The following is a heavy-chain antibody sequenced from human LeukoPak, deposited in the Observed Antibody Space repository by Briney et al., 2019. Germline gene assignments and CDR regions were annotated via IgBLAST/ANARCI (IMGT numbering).Heavy chain of an antibody. CDR2: MKQGGSDK. V-gene: IGHV3-7*03. Sequence: GGSLRLSCTASGFTFSNFWMGWVRQAPGKGLEWVASMKQGGSDKFYVDSVKGRFTISRDNAKNSLYLQMDSLRAEDTAVYYCARETGGQNYDSSGYSDYWGQGTLVTVSS. D-gene: IGHD3-22*01. J-gene: IGHJ4*02. CDR1: GFTFSNFW. CDR3: ARETGGQNYDSSGYSDY.